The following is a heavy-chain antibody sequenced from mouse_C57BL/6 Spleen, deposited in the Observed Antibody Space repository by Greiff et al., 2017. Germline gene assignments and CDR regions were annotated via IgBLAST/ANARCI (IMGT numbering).Heavy chain of an antibody. CDR3: ARGITTVNY. CDR2: IYPSDSET. J-gene: IGHJ2*01. CDR1: GSTFTSYW. D-gene: IGHD1-1*01. V-gene: IGHV1-61*01. Sequence: VQLQQPGAELVRPGSSVKLSCKASGSTFTSYWMDWVKQRPGQGLEWIGNIYPSDSETHYNQKFKDKATLTVDKSSSTAYMQLSSLTSEDSAVYYCARGITTVNYWGQGTTLTVSS.